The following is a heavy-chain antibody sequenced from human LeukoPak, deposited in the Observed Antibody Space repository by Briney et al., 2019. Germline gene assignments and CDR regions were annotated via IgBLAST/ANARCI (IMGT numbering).Heavy chain of an antibody. Sequence: SETLSLTCAVYGWTFSGYYWSWIRQPPGKGLEWIGEINHSGSTNYNPSLKSRVTISVDTSKNQFSLKLSFVTAADTAVYYCARATGYSSGWYGYWGQGTLVSVSS. CDR2: INHSGST. V-gene: IGHV4-34*01. CDR1: GWTFSGYY. J-gene: IGHJ4*02. CDR3: ARATGYSSGWYGY. D-gene: IGHD6-19*01.